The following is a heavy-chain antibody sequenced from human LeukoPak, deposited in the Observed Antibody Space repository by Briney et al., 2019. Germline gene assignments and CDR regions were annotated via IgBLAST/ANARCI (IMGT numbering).Heavy chain of an antibody. CDR3: ARDQGSSWSDDYYYYMDV. CDR2: ISSSSSYI. D-gene: IGHD6-13*01. CDR1: GFTFSSYS. Sequence: GGSLRLSCAASGFTFSSYSMNWVRQAPGKGLEWVSSISSSSSYIYYADSVKGRFTISRDNAKNSLYLQMNSLRAEDTAVYYCARDQGSSWSDDYYYYMDVWGKGTTVTVSS. J-gene: IGHJ6*03. V-gene: IGHV3-21*01.